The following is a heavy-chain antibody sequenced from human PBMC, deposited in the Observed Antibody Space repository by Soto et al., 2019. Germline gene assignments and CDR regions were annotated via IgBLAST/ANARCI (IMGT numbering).Heavy chain of an antibody. V-gene: IGHV4-30-2*01. Sequence: PLETLSLTCAVSGGSIGGVGYSWSWIRQPPGGGLEWIGYMYHSGTFLKSPSLKTRLTMSPDMSKNQFSLTLNSMTAADTAVYYCARAQFYSGSGNYNNLMFDAWGQGIQVTVSS. D-gene: IGHD3-10*01. CDR3: ARAQFYSGSGNYNNLMFDA. CDR2: MYHSGTF. CDR1: GGSIGGVGYS. J-gene: IGHJ5*02.